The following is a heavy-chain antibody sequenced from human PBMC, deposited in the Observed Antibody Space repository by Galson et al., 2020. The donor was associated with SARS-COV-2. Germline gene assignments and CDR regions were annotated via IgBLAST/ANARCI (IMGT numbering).Heavy chain of an antibody. V-gene: IGHV1-69*02. CDR2: IIPILGIA. CDR1: GGTFSSYT. D-gene: IGHD3-9*01. CDR3: ARSAVNYDILTGHFDY. Sequence: SVKVSCKASGGTFSSYTISWVRQAPGQGLEWMGRIIPILGIANYAQKFQGRVTITADKSTSTAYMELSSLRSEDTAVYYCARSAVNYDILTGHFDYWGQGTLVTVSS. J-gene: IGHJ4*02.